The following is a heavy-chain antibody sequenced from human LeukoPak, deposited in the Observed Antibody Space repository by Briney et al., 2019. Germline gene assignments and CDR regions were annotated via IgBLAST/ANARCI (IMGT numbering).Heavy chain of an antibody. J-gene: IGHJ5*02. CDR1: GFTFSSYG. CDR3: AKDTTPPKAGFDP. Sequence: GGSLRLSCAASGFTFSSYGMHWVRQAPGKGLEWVAFIRYDGSNKYYADTVKGRVTISRDNSKNTLYLQMNSLRAEDTAVYYCAKDTTPPKAGFDPWGQGTLVTVSS. V-gene: IGHV3-30*02. CDR2: IRYDGSNK. D-gene: IGHD1-14*01.